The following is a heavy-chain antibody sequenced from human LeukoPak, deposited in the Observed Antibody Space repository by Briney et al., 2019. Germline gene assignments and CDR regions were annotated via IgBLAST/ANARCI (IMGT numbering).Heavy chain of an antibody. D-gene: IGHD2-21*01. J-gene: IGHJ3*02. Sequence: SETLSLTCSVSGGSIHTYYWTWIRQPPGKGLEWIGYVYYSGTTYYNPSLKSRPTISVDTSKNQFSLKLNSVTAADTAVYFCARDCGGESYLGAFDIWGQGTVVTVSS. CDR3: ARDCGGESYLGAFDI. CDR1: GGSIHTYY. CDR2: VYYSGTT. V-gene: IGHV4-59*13.